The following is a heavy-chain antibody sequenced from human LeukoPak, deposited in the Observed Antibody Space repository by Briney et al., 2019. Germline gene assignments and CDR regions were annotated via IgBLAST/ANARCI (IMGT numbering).Heavy chain of an antibody. Sequence: GSLRLSCAASGFTFSSYEMNWVRQAPGKGLEWISYISSSGSTIYSADSVKGRFTISRDNAKNSLYLQMNSLRAEDTAVYYCARGPSGNNNLWMDYWGQGTLVTVSS. V-gene: IGHV3-48*03. D-gene: IGHD3-10*01. CDR3: ARGPSGNNNLWMDY. CDR2: ISSSGSTI. CDR1: GFTFSSYE. J-gene: IGHJ4*02.